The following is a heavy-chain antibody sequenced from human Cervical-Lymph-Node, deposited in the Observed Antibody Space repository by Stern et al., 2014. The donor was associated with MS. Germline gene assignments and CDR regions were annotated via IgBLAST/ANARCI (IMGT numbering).Heavy chain of an antibody. D-gene: IGHD2-8*02. CDR3: AKHACTGAACPFDL. Sequence: QVQLQESGPGLVKPSETLSLTCAVSGDSISSYTHYWAWIRQPPGKGLEWIGIVYYSGACYSNPSLKSPVTISVDTSKNHFSLGLNSVTAADTAVYYCAKHACTGAACPFDLWGQGTLVTVSS. J-gene: IGHJ4*02. V-gene: IGHV4-39*01. CDR1: GDSISSYTHY. CDR2: VYYSGAC.